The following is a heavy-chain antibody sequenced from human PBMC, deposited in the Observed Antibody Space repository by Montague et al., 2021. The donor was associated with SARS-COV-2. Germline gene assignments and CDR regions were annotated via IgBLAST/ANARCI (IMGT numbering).Heavy chain of an antibody. CDR3: ARSRLQLWFDAFDI. D-gene: IGHD5-24*01. J-gene: IGHJ3*02. V-gene: IGHV3-30*04. Sequence: SRRLSCAASGFTFSDYAMHWVRQAPGKGLEWVAVISYDGGDKGYADSVKGRFTLSRDNSKNTLYLQMNTLRPDDTALYYCARSRLQLWFDAFDIWGQGTMVIVSS. CDR1: GFTFSDYA. CDR2: ISYDGGDK.